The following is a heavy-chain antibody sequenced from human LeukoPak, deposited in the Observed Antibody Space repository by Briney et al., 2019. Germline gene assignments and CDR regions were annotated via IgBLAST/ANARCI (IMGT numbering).Heavy chain of an antibody. V-gene: IGHV5-51*01. CDR2: IYPGDSDT. Sequence: GESLQISCKGSGYSFTSYWIAWVRQLPGKGLEWMGIIYPGDSDTRYSPSFQGQVTISADKSISTAYLQWSSLKASDTAMYYCARIRYCTNGVCYTGGAFDIWGKGTTVTVSS. CDR1: GYSFTSYW. D-gene: IGHD2-8*01. CDR3: ARIRYCTNGVCYTGGAFDI. J-gene: IGHJ6*04.